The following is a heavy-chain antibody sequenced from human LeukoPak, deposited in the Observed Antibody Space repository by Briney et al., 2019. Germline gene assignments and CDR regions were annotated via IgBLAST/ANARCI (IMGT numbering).Heavy chain of an antibody. CDR3: AHSINSSSFYFQH. D-gene: IGHD6-6*01. J-gene: IGHJ1*01. CDR2: INPNSGGT. V-gene: IGHV1-2*02. Sequence: ASVKVSCKASGGTFSSYAISWVRQAPGQGLEWMGRINPNSGGTNYAQKFQGRVTMTRDTSISTAYMELSRLRSDDTAVYYCAHSINSSSFYFQHWGQGTLATVSS. CDR1: GGTFSSYA.